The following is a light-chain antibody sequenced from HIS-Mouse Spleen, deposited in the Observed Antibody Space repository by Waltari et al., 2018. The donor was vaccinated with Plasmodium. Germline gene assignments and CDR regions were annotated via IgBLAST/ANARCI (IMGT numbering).Light chain of an antibody. J-gene: IGLJ1*01. Sequence: SYELTQPPSVSVSPGQTARITCPGDALPKQYAYWYQQKPGQAPVLVIYKDSERPSGIPERFSGASSGTTVTLTISGVQAEDEADYYWQSADSSGTYVFGTGTKVTVL. CDR1: ALPKQY. V-gene: IGLV3-25*03. CDR2: KDS. CDR3: QSADSSGTYV.